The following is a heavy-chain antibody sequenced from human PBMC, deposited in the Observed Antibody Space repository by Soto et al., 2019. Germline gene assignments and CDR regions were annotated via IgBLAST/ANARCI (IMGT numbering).Heavy chain of an antibody. CDR3: AKVSSSWVPLVRVYYYYGMDV. J-gene: IGHJ6*02. CDR2: ISGSGGST. D-gene: IGHD6-13*01. V-gene: IGHV3-23*01. CDR1: VFTFSSYA. Sequence: GGSLRLSCAASVFTFSSYAMSWVRQAPGKGLEWVSAISGSGGSTYYADSVKGRFTISRDNSKNTLYLQMNSLRAEDTAVYYCAKVSSSWVPLVRVYYYYGMDVWGQGTTVTVSS.